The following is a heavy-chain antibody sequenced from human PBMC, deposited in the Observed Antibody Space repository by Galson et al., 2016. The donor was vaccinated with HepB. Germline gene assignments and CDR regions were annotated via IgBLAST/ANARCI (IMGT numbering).Heavy chain of an antibody. CDR3: ASQLIYAVCGGFDN. CDR1: GFTFTTYA. V-gene: IGHV1-3*01. CDR2: INGGNGNT. Sequence: SCKASGFTFTTYAMHWVRQAPGQRLEWMGWINGGNGNTRYSQKFQGRVTITRDTSASTAYMELSSLRSQDTAVYYCASQLIYAVCGGFDNGGRGALVTVSS. D-gene: IGHD2-2*02. J-gene: IGHJ4*02.